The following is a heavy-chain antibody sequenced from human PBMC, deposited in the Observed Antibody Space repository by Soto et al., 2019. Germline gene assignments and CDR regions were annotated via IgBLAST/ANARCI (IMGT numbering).Heavy chain of an antibody. D-gene: IGHD3-3*01. V-gene: IGHV3-7*03. CDR3: ARDKYYDFWIGYSNYYFDY. CDR2: IKQDGTEK. Sequence: AVGSLRLSCAASGFTFSSYWMSWVRQAPGKGLAWVADIKQDGTEKYYVDSVKGRFTISRDNAKNSLYLQMNSLRAEDTAVYYCARDKYYDFWIGYSNYYFDYWGQGALVTVSS. CDR1: GFTFSSYW. J-gene: IGHJ4*02.